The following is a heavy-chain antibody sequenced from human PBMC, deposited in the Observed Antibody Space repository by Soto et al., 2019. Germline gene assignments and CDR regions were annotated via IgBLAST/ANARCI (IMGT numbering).Heavy chain of an antibody. V-gene: IGHV1-69*01. CDR1: GGTFRSYA. D-gene: IGHD2-2*01. J-gene: IGHJ6*02. CDR3: ARGEAIVVVPAAIYFYYGMDV. Sequence: VPLVQSGAEVKKPWSSVKVSWKASGGTFRSYAISWGRQAPGQGVEWMGGVIPIFGTANYAQKFQGRVTITEDESTSKAYMELSSLRSEDTAVYYCARGEAIVVVPAAIYFYYGMDVWGQGTTVTVSS. CDR2: VIPIFGTA.